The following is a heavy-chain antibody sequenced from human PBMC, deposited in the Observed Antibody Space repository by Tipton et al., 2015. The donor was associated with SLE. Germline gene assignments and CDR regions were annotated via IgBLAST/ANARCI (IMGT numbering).Heavy chain of an antibody. CDR3: ARDWGSEGDY. V-gene: IGHV1-8*01. J-gene: IGHJ4*02. CDR2: MNPNSGNT. D-gene: IGHD7-27*01. Sequence: QLVQSGAEVKKPGASLKVSCKASGYTFTRYEINWVRQATGQGLEWMGWMNPNSGNTGYAQKFQGRVTMTRDTSVDTAYMELSSLTFEDTAVYYCARDWGSEGDYWGQGTLITVSS. CDR1: GYTFTRYE.